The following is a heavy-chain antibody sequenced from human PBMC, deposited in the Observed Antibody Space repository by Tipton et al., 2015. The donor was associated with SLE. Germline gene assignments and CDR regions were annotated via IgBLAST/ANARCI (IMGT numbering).Heavy chain of an antibody. Sequence: TLSLTCTVSVASINSSSYYWAWIRQPPGKGLEWIGSVFYSGTTYYNPSLKSRVTISVDTSKNQFSLKLSSVTAADTAVYYCARVLGVVKSYYMDVWGKGTTVTVSS. CDR2: VFYSGTT. D-gene: IGHD3-3*01. CDR3: ARVLGVVKSYYMDV. V-gene: IGHV4-39*07. J-gene: IGHJ6*03. CDR1: VASINSSSYY.